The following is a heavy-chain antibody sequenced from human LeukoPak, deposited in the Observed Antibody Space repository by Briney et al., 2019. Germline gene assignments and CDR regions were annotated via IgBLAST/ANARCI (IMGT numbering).Heavy chain of an antibody. CDR1: GFTFSSYS. CDR2: ISSSSSYI. V-gene: IGHV3-21*01. J-gene: IGHJ4*02. D-gene: IGHD1-1*01. Sequence: GGSLRLSCAASGFTFSSYSMNWVRQAPGKGLEWDSSISSSSSYIYYADSVKGRFTISRDNAKNSLYLQMNSLRAEDTAVYYCARSDPGRTFDYWGKGTLVTVSS. CDR3: ARSDPGRTFDY.